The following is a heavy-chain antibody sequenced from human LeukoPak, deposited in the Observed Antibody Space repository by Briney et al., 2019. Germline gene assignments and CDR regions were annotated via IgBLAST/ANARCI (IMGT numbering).Heavy chain of an antibody. D-gene: IGHD3-10*01. Sequence: PSETLYLTCTVSGGSISSYYWSWIRQPPGKGLEWIGYIYYSGSTNYNPSLKSRVTISVDTSKNQFSLKLSSVTAADTAVYYCARGYVRGVIWFDPWGQGTLVTVSS. CDR3: ARGYVRGVIWFDP. V-gene: IGHV4-59*01. J-gene: IGHJ5*02. CDR2: IYYSGST. CDR1: GGSISSYY.